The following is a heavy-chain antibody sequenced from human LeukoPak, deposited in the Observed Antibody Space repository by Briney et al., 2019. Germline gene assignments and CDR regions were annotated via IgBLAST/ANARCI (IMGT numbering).Heavy chain of an antibody. D-gene: IGHD2/OR15-2a*01. Sequence: GGSLRLSCAASGFTFSNYGMHWVRQTPGKGLEWVTVIAHDGSVQYYTDSVKGRFTISRDDSKNTLYLQMNSLRAEDTAIYHCAKEKVPISMPAWYFDLWGRGTLVTVSS. CDR2: IAHDGSVQ. J-gene: IGHJ2*01. CDR3: AKEKVPISMPAWYFDL. V-gene: IGHV3-30*18. CDR1: GFTFSNYG.